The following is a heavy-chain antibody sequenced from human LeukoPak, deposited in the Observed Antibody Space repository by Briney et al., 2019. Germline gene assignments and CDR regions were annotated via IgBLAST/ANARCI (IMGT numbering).Heavy chain of an antibody. CDR2: ISGSGRGGST. J-gene: IGHJ4*02. V-gene: IGHV3-23*01. D-gene: IGHD6-19*01. Sequence: GGSLRLSCAAFGFSFSTYAMSWVRQAPGRRRGWVSSISGSGRGGSTYYADSVKGRFTISRDNSKDTLFLQMNSLRAEDTAVYYCAKLLAVTNSYYFNYWGQGTLVTVSS. CDR1: GFSFSTYA. CDR3: AKLLAVTNSYYFNY.